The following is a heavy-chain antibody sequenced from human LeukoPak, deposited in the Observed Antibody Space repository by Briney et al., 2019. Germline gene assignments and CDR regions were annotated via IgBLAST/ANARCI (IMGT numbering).Heavy chain of an antibody. CDR2: IWYDGSNK. D-gene: IGHD6-6*01. V-gene: IGHV3-33*08. J-gene: IGHJ4*02. Sequence: GGSLRLSCAASGFTFSGYTMSWVRQAPGKGLEWVAVIWYDGSNKYYADSVKGRFTISRDNSKNTLYLQMNSLRAEDTAVYYCARDVFGPYYSSSSHFDYWGQGTLVTVSS. CDR1: GFTFSGYT. CDR3: ARDVFGPYYSSSSHFDY.